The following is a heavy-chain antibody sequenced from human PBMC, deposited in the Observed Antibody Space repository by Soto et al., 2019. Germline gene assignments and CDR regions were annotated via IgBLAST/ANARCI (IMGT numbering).Heavy chain of an antibody. V-gene: IGHV1-69*02. CDR3: ATSYGSGSSHFDY. D-gene: IGHD3-10*01. CDR1: GDTFSFYT. CDR2: VNPILAMS. J-gene: IGHJ4*02. Sequence: QVQLVQSGAEVKKPGSSVKVSSKASGDTFSFYTLNWVRQAPGQGFEWVGRVNPILAMSSSAHKFQGRVSMIADKSTGTAYMELRSLRSDDTAVYYCATSYGSGSSHFDYWGQGTLVTDSS.